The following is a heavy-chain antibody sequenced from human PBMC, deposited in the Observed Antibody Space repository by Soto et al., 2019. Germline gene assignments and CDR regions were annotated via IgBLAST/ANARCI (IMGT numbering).Heavy chain of an antibody. CDR3: ARDVVRSTAGDS. V-gene: IGHV1-69*01. D-gene: IGHD2-15*01. CDR1: GGTFSTSS. Sequence: QLQLVQSGTEVKEPGSSVKVSCKASGGTFSTSSFVWVRQGPGQGREWMGGIIPIFTRTNFAQKFQGRVTFSADESTRTTYMELRSLTSEDTAIYYCARDVVRSTAGDSWGQGTLVTVSS. J-gene: IGHJ4*02. CDR2: IIPIFTRT.